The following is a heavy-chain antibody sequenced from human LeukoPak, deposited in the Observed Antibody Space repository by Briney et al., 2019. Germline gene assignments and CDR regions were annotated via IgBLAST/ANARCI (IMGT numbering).Heavy chain of an antibody. J-gene: IGHJ6*03. D-gene: IGHD3-16*02. V-gene: IGHV4-59*08. CDR2: IYVTGN. CDR3: ARHIGGGIEDMDV. CDR1: GGSIGTYY. Sequence: PETLSLTCTVSGGSIGTYYWSWVRQSPGKGLEWIGYIYVTGNRYNPYLQSRVTISVDTSRNQFFLKMSSVTAADTAVYYCARHIGGGIEDMDVWGKGTKVTVSS.